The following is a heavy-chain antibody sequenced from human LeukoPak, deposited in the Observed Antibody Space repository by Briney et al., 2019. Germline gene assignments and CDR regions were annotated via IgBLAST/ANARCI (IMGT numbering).Heavy chain of an antibody. Sequence: GGSLRLSCAASGFTFSSYSMNWVRQAPGKGLEWVSYISSSSSTIYHADSVKGRFTISRDNAKNSLYLQMNSLRAEDTAVYYCARDLGYYEESGDPTIDYWGQGTLVTVSS. J-gene: IGHJ4*02. CDR2: ISSSSSTI. D-gene: IGHD3-22*01. CDR3: ARDLGYYEESGDPTIDY. V-gene: IGHV3-48*04. CDR1: GFTFSSYS.